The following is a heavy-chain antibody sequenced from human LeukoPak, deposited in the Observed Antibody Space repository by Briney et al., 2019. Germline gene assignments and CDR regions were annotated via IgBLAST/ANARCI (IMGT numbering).Heavy chain of an antibody. CDR2: ISATTKYI. Sequence: PGGSLRLSCVASGFVFSDYTMTWVRQAPGRGLEWVSSISATTKYITYADSMRGSFTISRDNAMNSVYMQMSSLRDEDTAVYYCARVGTAPNTLLPHFDYWGQGALVTVSS. J-gene: IGHJ4*02. V-gene: IGHV3-21*01. CDR3: ARVGTAPNTLLPHFDY. CDR1: GFVFSDYT. D-gene: IGHD2-15*01.